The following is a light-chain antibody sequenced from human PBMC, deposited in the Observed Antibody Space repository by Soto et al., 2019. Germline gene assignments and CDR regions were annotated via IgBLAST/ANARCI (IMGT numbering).Light chain of an antibody. J-gene: IGKJ1*01. V-gene: IGKV1-5*01. CDR1: QTIISY. Sequence: DIQMTQSPSSLSASVGDRVTITCRASQTIISYLNWYQQKPGKAPKLLIYGASSLQSGVPSRFSGSGSGTEFTLTISSLQPEDFAIYYCQQYNSYSPWTFGQGTKVDIK. CDR2: GAS. CDR3: QQYNSYSPWT.